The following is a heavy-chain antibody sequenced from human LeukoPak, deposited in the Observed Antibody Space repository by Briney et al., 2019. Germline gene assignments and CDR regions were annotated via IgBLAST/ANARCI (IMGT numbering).Heavy chain of an antibody. CDR2: IWYDGSDK. V-gene: IGHV3-33*01. CDR3: ARPVVLGAYLRGAYYFDS. J-gene: IGHJ4*03. Sequence: GGSLRLSCAASGFTFSNYGMHWVRQAPGKGLEWVAVIWYDGSDKYHADSVKGRFTISRDNSKNTLYLQMNSLRVEDTAVYYCARPVVLGAYLRGAYYFDSWGQGTMVTVSS. CDR1: GFTFSNYG. D-gene: IGHD3-16*01.